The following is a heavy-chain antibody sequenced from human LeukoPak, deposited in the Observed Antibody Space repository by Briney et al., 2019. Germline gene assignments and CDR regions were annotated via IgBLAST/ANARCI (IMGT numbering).Heavy chain of an antibody. CDR2: INPSGGST. V-gene: IGHV1-46*01. Sequence: ASVKVSCTASGYTFTSYYMHWVRQAPGQGLEWMGIINPSGGSTSYAQKFQGRVTMTRDTSTSTVYMELSSLRSEDTAVYYCASSGRPYYYDSSGYYPDYWGRGTLVTVSS. CDR3: ASSGRPYYYDSSGYYPDY. J-gene: IGHJ4*02. D-gene: IGHD3-22*01. CDR1: GYTFTSYY.